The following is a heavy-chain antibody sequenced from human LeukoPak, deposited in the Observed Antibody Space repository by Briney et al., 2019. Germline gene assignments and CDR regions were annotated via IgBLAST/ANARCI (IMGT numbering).Heavy chain of an antibody. CDR2: ISGSGGSI. V-gene: IGHV3-23*01. CDR1: GFTFSDYA. Sequence: PGGSLRLSCTASGFTFSDYAMSWVRQAPGKGLEWVSGISGSGGSIRYADSVKGRFIISRDNSKNTLCLQMNSLRAEDTAVYYCAKGGDGYNYYFDYWGQETLVTVSS. J-gene: IGHJ4*02. CDR3: AKGGDGYNYYFDY. D-gene: IGHD5-24*01.